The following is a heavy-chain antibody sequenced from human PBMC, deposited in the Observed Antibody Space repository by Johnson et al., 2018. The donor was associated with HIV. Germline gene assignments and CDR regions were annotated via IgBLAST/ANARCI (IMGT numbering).Heavy chain of an antibody. Sequence: ESGGGVVQPGRSLRLSCAASGFTFSSYALHWVRQAPGKGLEWVAAISYDGSNKYYADSVKGRFPISRDNSKNTLYLQMNSLRAEDTAVYYCAKAREYDSTGHDAFDIWGQGTMVTVSS. CDR3: AKAREYDSTGHDAFDI. V-gene: IGHV3-30-3*01. CDR2: ISYDGSNK. CDR1: GFTFSSYA. D-gene: IGHD3-22*01. J-gene: IGHJ3*02.